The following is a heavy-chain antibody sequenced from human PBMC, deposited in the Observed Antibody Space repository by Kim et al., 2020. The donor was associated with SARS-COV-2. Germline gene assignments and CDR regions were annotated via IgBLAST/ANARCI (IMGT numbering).Heavy chain of an antibody. CDR3: ARGIQLWLQGGLVAHLDY. J-gene: IGHJ4*02. CDR2: INWNGGST. D-gene: IGHD5-18*01. Sequence: GGSLRLSCAASGFTFGDYGISWVRQAPGKGLEWVSGINWNGGSTGYADSVKGRFTISRDNAKNSLYLQMNSLRAEDTALYYCARGIQLWLQGGLVAHLDYWGQGTLVTVSS. V-gene: IGHV3-20*04. CDR1: GFTFGDYG.